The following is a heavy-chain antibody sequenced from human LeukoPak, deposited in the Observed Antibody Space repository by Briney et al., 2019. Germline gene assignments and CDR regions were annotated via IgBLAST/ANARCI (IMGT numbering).Heavy chain of an antibody. V-gene: IGHV3-21*04. CDR3: AKAGSNHPWWELDY. CDR1: RFAFSSYS. J-gene: IGHJ4*02. CDR2: ISSSSSYI. D-gene: IGHD2-15*01. Sequence: GGTLRLSCAPSRFAFSSYSMNWVRQAPGKGLEWVSSISSSSSYIYYADSVNGRLTISRDNAKNSLYLQMNSLRAENTAVYYCAKAGSNHPWWELDYWGQGTLVTVSS.